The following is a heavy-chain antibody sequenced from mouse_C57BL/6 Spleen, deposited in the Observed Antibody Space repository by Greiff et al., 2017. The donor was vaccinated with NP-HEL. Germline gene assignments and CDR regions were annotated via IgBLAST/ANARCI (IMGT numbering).Heavy chain of an antibody. V-gene: IGHV5-6*01. Sequence: EVQVVESGGDLVKPEGSLKLSCAASGFTFSSYGMSWVRQTPDKRLEWVATISSGGSYTYYPDSVKGRFTISRDNAKNTLYLQMSSLKSEDTAMYYCAREGHDYDVGFDYWGQGTTLTVSS. J-gene: IGHJ2*01. D-gene: IGHD2-4*01. CDR2: ISSGGSYT. CDR3: AREGHDYDVGFDY. CDR1: GFTFSSYG.